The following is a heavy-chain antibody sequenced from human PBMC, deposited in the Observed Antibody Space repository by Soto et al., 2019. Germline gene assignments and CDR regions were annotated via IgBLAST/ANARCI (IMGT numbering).Heavy chain of an antibody. Sequence: PSETLSLTCAVSGGSISSGGYSWSWIRQPPGKGLEWIGYIYHSGSTYYNPSLKSRVTISVDTSKNQFSLKLSSVTAADTAVYYCARATYYYGRSGYLYYFDDWGQGALVTVSS. D-gene: IGHD3-22*01. CDR3: ARATYYYGRSGYLYYFDD. CDR1: GGSISSGGYS. J-gene: IGHJ4*02. CDR2: IYHSGST. V-gene: IGHV4-30-2*01.